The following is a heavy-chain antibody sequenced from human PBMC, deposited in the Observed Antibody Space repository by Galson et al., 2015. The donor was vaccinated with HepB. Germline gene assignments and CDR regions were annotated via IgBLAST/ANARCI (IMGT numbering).Heavy chain of an antibody. J-gene: IGHJ3*01. Sequence: SLRLSCAASGFPFSDYAMHWVRQAPGMGLEYISGITNNGVGTNYADSVKGRFTISRDTSKKSLNLQMSSLRPEDTALYYCVKEDILAGFLVESFHVWGQGTMVTVSS. CDR2: ITNNGVGT. V-gene: IGHV3-64D*06. D-gene: IGHD3-9*01. CDR1: GFPFSDYA. CDR3: VKEDILAGFLVESFHV.